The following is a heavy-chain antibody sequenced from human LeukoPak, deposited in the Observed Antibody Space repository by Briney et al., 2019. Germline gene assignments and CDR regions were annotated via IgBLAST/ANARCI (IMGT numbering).Heavy chain of an antibody. D-gene: IGHD1-1*01. CDR2: ISSNGGST. V-gene: IGHV3-64*01. J-gene: IGHJ4*02. CDR1: GFTFSSYA. CDR3: ASGTSPDY. Sequence: GGSLRLSCAASGFTFSSYAMHWVRQAPGKGLEYVSAISSNGGSTYYANSVKGRFTISRDNSKSTLYLQMGSLRAEDMAVYYCASGTSPDYWGQGTLVTVSS.